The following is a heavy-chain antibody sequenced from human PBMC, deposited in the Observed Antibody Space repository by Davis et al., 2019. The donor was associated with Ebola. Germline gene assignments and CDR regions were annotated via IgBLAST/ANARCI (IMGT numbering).Heavy chain of an antibody. J-gene: IGHJ1*01. V-gene: IGHV4-61*01. CDR3: ARNQAGYCGGDCQGYFQH. Sequence: PSETLSLTCTVSGGSVSSGSYYWSWIRQSPGRGLEWIGEINQSGIPNSNPSLKSRVTISADRSKNQFFLKLTSVTAADTAVYYCARNQAGYCGGDCQGYFQHWGQGTVVTVSS. CDR2: INQSGIP. CDR1: GGSVSSGSYY. D-gene: IGHD2-21*02.